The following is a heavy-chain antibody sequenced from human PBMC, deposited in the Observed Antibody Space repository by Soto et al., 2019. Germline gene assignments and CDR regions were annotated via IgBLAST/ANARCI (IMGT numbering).Heavy chain of an antibody. CDR2: ISGSGGSK. CDR3: ATKPRGYSGYFDY. J-gene: IGHJ4*02. V-gene: IGHV3-23*01. D-gene: IGHD5-12*01. Sequence: EVQLLESGGGLVQPGGSLRLSCAASGFTFSSYAMSWVRQAPGKGLEWVSAISGSGGSKYYADSVKGRFTISRDNSKNTLYLQMNSLRAEDTAVYYCATKPRGYSGYFDYWGQGTLVTVSS. CDR1: GFTFSSYA.